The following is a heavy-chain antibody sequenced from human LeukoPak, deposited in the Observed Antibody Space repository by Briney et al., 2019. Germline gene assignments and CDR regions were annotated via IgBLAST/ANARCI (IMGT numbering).Heavy chain of an antibody. CDR3: AGDRFDWLLSTVFDY. J-gene: IGHJ4*02. CDR1: GFTFSSYA. V-gene: IGHV3-30-3*01. CDR2: ISYDGSNK. D-gene: IGHD3-9*01. Sequence: GRSLRLSCAASGFTFSSYAMHWVRQAPGKGLEWVAVISYDGSNKYYADSVKGRFTISRDNSKNTLYLQMNSLRAEDTAVYYCAGDRFDWLLSTVFDYWGQGTLVTVSS.